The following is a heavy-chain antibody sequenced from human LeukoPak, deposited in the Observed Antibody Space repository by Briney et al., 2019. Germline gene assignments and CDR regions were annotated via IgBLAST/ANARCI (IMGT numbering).Heavy chain of an antibody. V-gene: IGHV4-30-2*01. J-gene: IGHJ3*02. CDR2: IYHSGST. Sequence: PSETLSLTCAVSGGSISSGGYSWSWIRQPPGKGLEWIGYIYHSGSTYYNPSLKSRVTISVDRSKNQFSLKLSSVTAADTAVYYCARAPLDDYGDYGRDSHAFDIWGQGTMVTVSS. CDR1: GGSISSGGYS. D-gene: IGHD4-17*01. CDR3: ARAPLDDYGDYGRDSHAFDI.